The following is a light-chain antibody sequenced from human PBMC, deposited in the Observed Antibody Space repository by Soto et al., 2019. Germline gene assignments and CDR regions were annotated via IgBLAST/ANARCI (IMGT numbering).Light chain of an antibody. V-gene: IGLV1-40*01. CDR2: GNT. CDR3: QSYDSSLGGDVV. Sequence: QSVLTQPPSVSGAPGQRVTISCTGSSSNIGAGYDVHWYQQLPGRAPKLLIYGNTKRPSGVPDRFSGSKSGTSASLAITGLQAEDEADYYCQSYDSSLGGDVVFGGGTKLTVL. CDR1: SSNIGAGYD. J-gene: IGLJ2*01.